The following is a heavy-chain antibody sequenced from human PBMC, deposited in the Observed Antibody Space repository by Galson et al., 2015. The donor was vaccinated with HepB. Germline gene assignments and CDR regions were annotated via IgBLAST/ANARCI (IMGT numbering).Heavy chain of an antibody. D-gene: IGHD2-15*01. Sequence: SLRLSCAASGFTFDDYAMRWVRQAPGKGLEWVSGISWNSGSIGYADSVKGRFTISRDNAKNSLYLQMNSLRAEDTALYYCAKDMATMRYCSGGSCDYGMDVWGQGTTVTVSS. V-gene: IGHV3-9*01. CDR1: GFTFDDYA. J-gene: IGHJ6*02. CDR3: AKDMATMRYCSGGSCDYGMDV. CDR2: ISWNSGSI.